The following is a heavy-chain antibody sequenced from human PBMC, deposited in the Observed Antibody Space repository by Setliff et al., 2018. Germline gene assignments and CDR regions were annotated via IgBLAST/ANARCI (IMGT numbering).Heavy chain of an antibody. CDR2: IFGGDSST. Sequence: GSLKISCTASGFTFSSYAVSWVRQAPGKGLEWVSTIFGGDSSTYYADSVRGRFTISRDNSRSTLYLQMNSLRAEDTAIYYCAKAASPLFGILGVEYHFDSWGQ. V-gene: IGHV3-23*03. CDR3: AKAASPLFGILGVEYHFDS. CDR1: GFTFSSYA. D-gene: IGHD3-3*01. J-gene: IGHJ4*02.